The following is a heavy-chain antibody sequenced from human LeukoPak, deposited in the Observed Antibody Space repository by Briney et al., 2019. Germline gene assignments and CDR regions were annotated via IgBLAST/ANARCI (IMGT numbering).Heavy chain of an antibody. CDR2: IYSSGST. CDR1: GFTFSSYS. CDR3: ARRGDGGRSFDY. D-gene: IGHD4-23*01. V-gene: IGHV3-53*01. J-gene: IGHJ4*02. Sequence: GGSLRLSCAVSGFTFSSYSMTWVRQAPGKGLEWVSLIYSSGSTYYADSVKGRFTISRDNSKNTLYLQVNSLRAEDTAVYYCARRGDGGRSFDYWGQGTLVTVSS.